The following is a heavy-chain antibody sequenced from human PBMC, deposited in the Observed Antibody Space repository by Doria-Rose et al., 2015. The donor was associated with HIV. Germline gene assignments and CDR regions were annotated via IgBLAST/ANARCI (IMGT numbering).Heavy chain of an antibody. V-gene: IGHV3-21*01. Sequence: VQLVQSGGGLVGPGGSLRLSCATSGLTFSSHRINWVRQAPGKGLEWVSSISSTSAYINYADSVRGRFTISRDNARNSLYLQMDSLRAEDTAIYYCATGVTLDYWGQGTLVTVSS. CDR2: ISSTSAYI. CDR3: ATGVTLDY. J-gene: IGHJ4*02. D-gene: IGHD3-10*01. CDR1: GLTFSSHR.